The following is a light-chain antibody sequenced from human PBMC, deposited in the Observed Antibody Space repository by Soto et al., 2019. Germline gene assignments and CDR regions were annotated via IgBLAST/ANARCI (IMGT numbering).Light chain of an antibody. J-gene: IGKJ1*01. Sequence: EIVLTQSPGTLSLSPGERATLSCRASQSVNIFLAWFQQKPGQAPRLLIFHASNSATGGPDRFRGSGSGTDFTLTITRLAPEDSALYYCHHYVGAPWAFGQGTRVEIK. V-gene: IGKV3-20*01. CDR2: HAS. CDR1: QSVNIF. CDR3: HHYVGAPWA.